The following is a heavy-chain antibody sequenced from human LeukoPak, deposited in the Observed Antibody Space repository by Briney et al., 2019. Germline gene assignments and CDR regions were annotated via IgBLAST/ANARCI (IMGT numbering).Heavy chain of an antibody. V-gene: IGHV1-69*01. D-gene: IGHD4-17*01. Sequence: ASVKVSCKASGGTFSSYAISWVRQAPGQGLEWMGGIIPIFGTANYAQKFRGRVTITADESTSTAYMELSSLRSEDTAVYYCATNDYGDYVLSYWGQGTLVTVSS. CDR1: GGTFSSYA. J-gene: IGHJ4*02. CDR2: IIPIFGTA. CDR3: ATNDYGDYVLSY.